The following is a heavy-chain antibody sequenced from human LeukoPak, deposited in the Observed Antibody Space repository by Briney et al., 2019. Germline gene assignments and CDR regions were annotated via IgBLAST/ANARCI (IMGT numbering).Heavy chain of an antibody. CDR3: ARGDWGSPDYYYMDV. CDR2: IYYSGST. Sequence: GSLRLSCTASGFSFSSYWMSWVRQPPGKGLEWIGSIYYSGSTYYNPSLKSRVTISIDTSKNQFSLKQSSVTAADTAVYYCARGDWGSPDYYYMDVWGKGTTVTISS. J-gene: IGHJ6*03. CDR1: GFSFSSYW. D-gene: IGHD7-27*01. V-gene: IGHV4-39*07.